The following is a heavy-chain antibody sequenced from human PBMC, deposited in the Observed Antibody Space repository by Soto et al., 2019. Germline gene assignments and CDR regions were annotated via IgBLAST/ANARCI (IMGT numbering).Heavy chain of an antibody. CDR1: GESISSGGYY. J-gene: IGHJ4*02. CDR2: IYDSESA. Sequence: QVQLQESGPGLVKPSQTLSLTCSVSGESISSGGYYWSWIRHHPGKGLGWIGYIYDSESAYYNPSLKSRVTISMDTSKNHFDMRLSSVTAADTAVYYCARASSSSSAADYWGQGTLATVSS. V-gene: IGHV4-31*03. D-gene: IGHD6-6*01. CDR3: ARASSSSSAADY.